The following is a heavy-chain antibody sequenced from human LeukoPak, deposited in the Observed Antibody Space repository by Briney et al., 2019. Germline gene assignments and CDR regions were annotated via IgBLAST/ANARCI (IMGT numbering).Heavy chain of an antibody. CDR1: GGSFSGYY. CDR3: ARRAAALDS. D-gene: IGHD6-13*01. J-gene: IGHJ4*02. Sequence: SETLSLTCAVYGGSFSGYYWSWIRQPPGKGLEWIGYFHHSGNTNYSPSLSSRITMSVDTSKNQFSLRLNSVTAADTAIYYCARRAAALDSWGQGTLVTVSS. V-gene: IGHV4-34*10. CDR2: FHHSGNT.